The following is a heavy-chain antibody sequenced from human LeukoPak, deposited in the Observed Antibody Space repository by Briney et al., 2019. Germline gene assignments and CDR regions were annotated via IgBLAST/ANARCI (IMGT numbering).Heavy chain of an antibody. CDR3: ARMAMDPALVTNFFDL. CDR1: GYTFTDYY. J-gene: IGHJ4*02. CDR2: IHPSGGGT. Sequence: ASVKVSCKASGYTFTDYYMYWVRQAPGQGPECMGVIHPSGGGTTYAQKFQGRVTLTKDTATSTVYIELSSLRSDDTAVYYCARMAMDPALVTNFFDLWGQGTLLIVSA. V-gene: IGHV1-46*01. D-gene: IGHD5-18*01.